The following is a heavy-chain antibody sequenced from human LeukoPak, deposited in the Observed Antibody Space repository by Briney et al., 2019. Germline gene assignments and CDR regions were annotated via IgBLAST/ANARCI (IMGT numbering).Heavy chain of an antibody. D-gene: IGHD5-18*01. Sequence: GGSLRLSCAASGFTFSSYGMHWVRQAPGKGLEWVAVISYDGSNKYYADSVKGRFTISRDNSKNTLYLQMNSLRAEDTAVYYCARDRRGYSYGANYYYYYMDVWGKGTTVTVSS. CDR3: ARDRRGYSYGANYYYYYMDV. V-gene: IGHV3-30*19. J-gene: IGHJ6*03. CDR2: ISYDGSNK. CDR1: GFTFSSYG.